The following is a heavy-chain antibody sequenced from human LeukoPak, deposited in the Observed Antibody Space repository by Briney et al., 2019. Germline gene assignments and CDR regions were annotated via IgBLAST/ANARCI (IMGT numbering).Heavy chain of an antibody. CDR1: GYTFTDYY. CDR3: ARGEYSYGYDY. D-gene: IGHD5-18*01. CDR2: INPNGGGT. J-gene: IGHJ4*02. V-gene: IGHV1-2*02. Sequence: ASVKVSCKASGYTFTDYYIHWVRQAPGQGLEWMGWINPNGGGTKYVQKFQGRVTLTRDTSNSTAYMELRRLRSDDTAVYYCARGEYSYGYDYWGQGTPVTVS.